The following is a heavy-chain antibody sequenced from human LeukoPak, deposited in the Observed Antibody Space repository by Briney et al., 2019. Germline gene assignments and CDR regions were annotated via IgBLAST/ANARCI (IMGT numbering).Heavy chain of an antibody. J-gene: IGHJ4*02. D-gene: IGHD6-6*01. V-gene: IGHV3-9*03. CDR1: GFTFDDYA. Sequence: GGSLRLSCAASGFTFDDYAMHWVRQAPGKGLEWVSGISWNSGSIGYADSVKGRFTISRDNAKNSLYLQMNSLRAEDMALYYCAKGRGYSSSSGLFDYWGQGTLVTVSS. CDR2: ISWNSGSI. CDR3: AKGRGYSSSSGLFDY.